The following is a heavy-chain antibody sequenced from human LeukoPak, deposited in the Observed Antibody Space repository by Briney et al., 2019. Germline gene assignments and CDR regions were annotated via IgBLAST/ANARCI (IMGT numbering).Heavy chain of an antibody. V-gene: IGHV3-21*01. CDR1: GFPFNSHR. Sequence: PGGSLRLSCAASGFPFNSHRPGKGLEWVSSISSSSSYIYYADSVKGRFTISRDNAKNSLYLQMNSLRAEDTAVYYCARSSQDWSLYYYYYMDVWGKGTTVTVSS. CDR2: ISSSSSYI. J-gene: IGHJ6*03. D-gene: IGHD3-3*01. CDR3: ARSSQDWSLYYYYYMDV.